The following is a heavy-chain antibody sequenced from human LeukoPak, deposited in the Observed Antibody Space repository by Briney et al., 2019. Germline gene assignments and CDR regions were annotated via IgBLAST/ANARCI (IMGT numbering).Heavy chain of an antibody. CDR3: ARGPVWNYGGKRKRERWFDP. CDR1: GFTFSDYY. D-gene: IGHD4-23*01. CDR2: ISSSGSTI. J-gene: IGHJ5*02. Sequence: GGSLRLSCAASGFTFSDYYMSWIRQAPGKGLEWVSYISSSGSTIYYADSVKGRFTISRDNAKNSLYLQMNSLRAEDTAVYYCARGPVWNYGGKRKRERWFDPWGQGTLVTVSS. V-gene: IGHV3-11*01.